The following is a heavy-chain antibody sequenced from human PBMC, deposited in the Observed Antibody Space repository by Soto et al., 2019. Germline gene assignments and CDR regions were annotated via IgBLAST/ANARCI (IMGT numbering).Heavy chain of an antibody. CDR2: ISRYGDFT. CDR1: GFTFNIYA. CDR3: AKDRYLDHDSRGYLFDN. Sequence: EVQLLESGGDLIQPGGSLRLSCAASGFTFNIYAMTWVRQAPGKGLEWVSAISRYGDFTYYADSVEGRFTISRDNSKNTLYLQMNSLRAEAAAVYDFAKDRYLDHDSRGYLFDNWGQGTLVTVSS. V-gene: IGHV3-23*01. J-gene: IGHJ4*02. D-gene: IGHD3-22*01.